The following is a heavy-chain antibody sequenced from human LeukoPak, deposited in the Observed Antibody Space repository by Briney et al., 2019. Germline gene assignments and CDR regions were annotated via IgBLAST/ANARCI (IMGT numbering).Heavy chain of an antibody. D-gene: IGHD3-10*01. V-gene: IGHV3-11*01. Sequence: PGESLRLSCAASGFTFSDHYMSWIRQAPGKGLEWVSYISSSGSTIYYADSVKGRFTISRDNAKNSLYLQMNSLRAEDTAVYYCARRGVLWFGELFYYGMDVWGQGTTVTVSS. J-gene: IGHJ6*02. CDR2: ISSSGSTI. CDR1: GFTFSDHY. CDR3: ARRGVLWFGELFYYGMDV.